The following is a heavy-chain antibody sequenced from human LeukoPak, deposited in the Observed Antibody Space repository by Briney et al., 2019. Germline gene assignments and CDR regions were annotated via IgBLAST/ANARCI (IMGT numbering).Heavy chain of an antibody. Sequence: GGSLRLSCAASGFTFSSYGTHWVRQAPGKGLEWVAIISYDGSNKFYADSVKGRFTISRDNSKNTLYLQMNSLRAEDSAVYYCAKCMVGSPAGLSDYWGQGTLVTVSS. J-gene: IGHJ4*02. CDR1: GFTFSSYG. V-gene: IGHV3-30*18. CDR3: AKCMVGSPAGLSDY. D-gene: IGHD2-8*01. CDR2: ISYDGSNK.